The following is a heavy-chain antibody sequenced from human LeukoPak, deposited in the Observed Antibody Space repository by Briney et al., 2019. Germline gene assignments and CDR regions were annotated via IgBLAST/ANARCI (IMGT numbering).Heavy chain of an antibody. CDR2: IYSGGST. CDR1: GFTFSSYA. J-gene: IGHJ4*02. V-gene: IGHV3-66*01. Sequence: PGGSLRLSCAASGFTFSSYAMSWVRQAPGKGLEWVSVIYSGGSTYYADSVKGRFTISRDNSKNTLYLQMNSLRAEDTAVYYCARAGLTGYFDYWGQGTLVTVSS. D-gene: IGHD1-20*01. CDR3: ARAGLTGYFDY.